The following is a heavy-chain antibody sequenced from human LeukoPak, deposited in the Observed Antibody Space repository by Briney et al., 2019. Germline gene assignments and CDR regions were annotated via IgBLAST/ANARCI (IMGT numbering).Heavy chain of an antibody. J-gene: IGHJ4*02. CDR1: GGSISSYY. Sequence: SETLSLTCTVSGGSISSYYWGWIRQPPGKGLEWIGSIYYSGSTYYNPPLKSRVTISVDTSKNQFSLKLSSVTAADTAVYYCARGHGGYNTPPIDFDYWGQGTLVTVSS. V-gene: IGHV4-39*07. D-gene: IGHD5-24*01. CDR3: ARGHGGYNTPPIDFDY. CDR2: IYYSGST.